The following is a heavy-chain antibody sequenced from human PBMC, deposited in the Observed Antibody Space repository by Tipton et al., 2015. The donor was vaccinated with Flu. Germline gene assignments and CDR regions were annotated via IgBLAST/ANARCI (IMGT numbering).Heavy chain of an antibody. Sequence: QVQLVQSGAEVKRPGASEKVSCKASGYTLTGYYMHWVRQAPGQGLEWMGRINPNNGDTNYAQKFQGRVTMTRDTSISTAYMELSRLRSDDTAVYYCAREVSRGSDGGVYFDYWGQGTLVTVSS. CDR3: AREVSRGSDGGVYFDY. D-gene: IGHD5-12*01. J-gene: IGHJ4*02. CDR1: GYTLTGYY. CDR2: INPNNGDT. V-gene: IGHV1-2*06.